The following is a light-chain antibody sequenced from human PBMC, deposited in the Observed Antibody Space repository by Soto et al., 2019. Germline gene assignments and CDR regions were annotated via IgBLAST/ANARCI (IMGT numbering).Light chain of an antibody. J-gene: IGKJ2*01. CDR3: QQYGRSAVT. CDR2: AAS. CDR1: QSVTSSY. Sequence: EIVLTQSPGTLSLSPGERATLSCRASQSVTSSYLAWYQHKPGQALRLLIYAASSRATGIPDSFSGSGSGTDFTLTIRRLEPKDFAVYYCQQYGRSAVTLGQGTKLEIK. V-gene: IGKV3-20*01.